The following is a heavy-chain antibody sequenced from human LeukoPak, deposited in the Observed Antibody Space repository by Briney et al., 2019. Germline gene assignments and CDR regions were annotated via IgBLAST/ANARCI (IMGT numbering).Heavy chain of an antibody. CDR2: ISYDGSNK. D-gene: IGHD3-3*01. CDR3: TKDQVTYDFWSGYSGAFQH. V-gene: IGHV3-30*18. Sequence: GGSLRLSCAASGFTFSSYGMHWVRQAPGKGLEWVAVISYDGSNKYYADSVKGRFTISRDNSKNTLYLQMNSLRAEDTAVYYCTKDQVTYDFWSGYSGAFQHWGQGTLVTVSS. J-gene: IGHJ1*01. CDR1: GFTFSSYG.